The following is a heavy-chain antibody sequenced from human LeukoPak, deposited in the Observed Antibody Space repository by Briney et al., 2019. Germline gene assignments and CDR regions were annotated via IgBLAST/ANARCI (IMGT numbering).Heavy chain of an antibody. Sequence: SETLSLTCTVSGGSISSSSYYWGWIRQPPGKGLEWIGSIYYSGSTYYNPSLKSRVTIYVDTSKNQFSLQLNSVTPEDTAVYYCARDYYGAIGYWGQGTLVTVSS. CDR1: GGSISSSSYY. V-gene: IGHV4-39*02. CDR2: IYYSGST. CDR3: ARDYYGAIGY. J-gene: IGHJ4*02. D-gene: IGHD3-10*01.